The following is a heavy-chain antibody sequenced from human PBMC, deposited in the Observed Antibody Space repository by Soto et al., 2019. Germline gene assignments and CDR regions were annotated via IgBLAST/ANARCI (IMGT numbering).Heavy chain of an antibody. Sequence: QVQLVESGGGVVQPGRSLRLSCAASGFTFSSYAMHWVRHAPGKGLEWVAVISYDGSNKYYADSVKGRFTISRDNSKNTLDLQMNCLTAEDTAVYYCARERNYYDSSGYTLDYWGQGTLVTVSS. CDR3: ARERNYYDSSGYTLDY. CDR1: GFTFSSYA. V-gene: IGHV3-30-3*01. D-gene: IGHD3-22*01. J-gene: IGHJ4*02. CDR2: ISYDGSNK.